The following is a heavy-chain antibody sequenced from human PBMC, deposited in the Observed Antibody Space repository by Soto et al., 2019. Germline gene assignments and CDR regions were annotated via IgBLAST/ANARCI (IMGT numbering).Heavy chain of an antibody. D-gene: IGHD2-21*02. V-gene: IGHV1-18*01. J-gene: IGHJ4*02. CDR3: ARDLAYCGGDCYPIDY. CDR2: ISAYNGNT. CDR1: GYTFTSNG. Sequence: ASAKLSCKSSGYTFTSNGISWVRQTPGQGLEWMGWISAYNGNTNYAQKLQGRVTMTTDTSTSTAYMELRSLRSDDTAVYYCARDLAYCGGDCYPIDYWGEGTMVNSP.